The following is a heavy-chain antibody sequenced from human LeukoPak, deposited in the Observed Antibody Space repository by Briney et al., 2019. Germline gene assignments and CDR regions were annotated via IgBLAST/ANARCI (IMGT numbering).Heavy chain of an antibody. CDR1: GFIFTKYG. CDR2: IWYDGSQK. D-gene: IGHD3-22*01. J-gene: IGHJ4*02. V-gene: IGHV3-33*01. CDR3: GRVGYSGYSVPIDY. Sequence: QAGRSLRLSCAASGFIFTKYGMHWVRQAPGKGLEWVAIIWYDGSQKHYADSVKGRFTISRDDSKNMMYLEMNSLRAEDTAVYYCGRVGYSGYSVPIDYWGQGTLVTVSS.